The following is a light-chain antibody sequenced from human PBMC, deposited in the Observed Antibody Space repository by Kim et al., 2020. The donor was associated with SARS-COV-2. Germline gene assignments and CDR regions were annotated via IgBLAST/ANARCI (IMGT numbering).Light chain of an antibody. CDR2: SYS. CDR1: SSNSDAGCY. Sequence: ASLTITCTSSNSDAGCYEHWYQHLHQTAPKPLLYSYSNRPSGFPIRFSFSKSGSSTSLSITGLQAEDEADDYCQSYYSGLSGSGVFGAGTKVTVL. V-gene: IGLV1-40*01. J-gene: IGLJ1*01. CDR3: QSYYSGLSGSGV.